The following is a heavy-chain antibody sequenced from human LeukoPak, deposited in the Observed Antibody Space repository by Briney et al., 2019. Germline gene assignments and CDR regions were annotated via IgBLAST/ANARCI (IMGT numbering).Heavy chain of an antibody. CDR2: IKSKTDGGTT. CDR1: GFTFSTYA. J-gene: IGHJ4*02. Sequence: GGSLRLSCAASGFTFSTYAMSWVRQAPGKGLGWVGRIKSKTDGGTTDYAAPVKGRFTISRDDSKNTLYLQMNSLKTEDTAVYYCTTANYGDVVHWGQGTLVTVSS. V-gene: IGHV3-15*01. D-gene: IGHD4-17*01. CDR3: TTANYGDVVH.